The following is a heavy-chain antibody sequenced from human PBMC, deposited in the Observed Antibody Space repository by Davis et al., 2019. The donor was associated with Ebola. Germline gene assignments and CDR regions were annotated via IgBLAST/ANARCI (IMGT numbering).Heavy chain of an antibody. Sequence: MPSETLSLTCTVSGGSISSSSYYWGWIRQPPGKGLEWIGSIDYSGSTYYNTSHKSRVTISVDTSKNQFSLKLSSVTAAETAVYYCASFFLGRGYDSSGYYVDYWGQGTLVTVSS. V-gene: IGHV4-39*01. J-gene: IGHJ4*02. CDR3: ASFFLGRGYDSSGYYVDY. CDR2: IDYSGST. CDR1: GGSISSSSYY. D-gene: IGHD3-22*01.